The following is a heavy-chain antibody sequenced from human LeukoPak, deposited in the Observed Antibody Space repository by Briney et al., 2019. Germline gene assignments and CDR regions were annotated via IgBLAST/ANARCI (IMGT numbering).Heavy chain of an antibody. D-gene: IGHD6-19*01. V-gene: IGHV3-30-3*01. CDR1: GFTFSSYI. CDR2: ISYDGSNK. CDR3: ARGDTVALDC. Sequence: PGGSLRLSCAASGFTFSSYIMYWVRQAPGKGLEWVAVISYDGSNKYYADSVKARFTISRDNAKNTLFLQMNSLRAEDTAVYYCARGDTVALDCWGQGTLVTVSS. J-gene: IGHJ4*02.